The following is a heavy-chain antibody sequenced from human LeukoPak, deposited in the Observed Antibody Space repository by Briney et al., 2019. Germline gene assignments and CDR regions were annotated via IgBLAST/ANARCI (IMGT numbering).Heavy chain of an antibody. CDR2: IYHSGST. J-gene: IGHJ4*02. CDR3: ARQGENYSSFDY. CDR1: GGSISSSNW. V-gene: IGHV4-4*02. D-gene: IGHD1-7*01. Sequence: SGTLSLTCAVSGGSISSSNWWSWVRQPPGKGLEWIGEIYHSGSTNYNPSLKSRLTISVDTSKNQFSLKLSSVTAADTAVYYCARQGENYSSFDYWGQGTLVTVSS.